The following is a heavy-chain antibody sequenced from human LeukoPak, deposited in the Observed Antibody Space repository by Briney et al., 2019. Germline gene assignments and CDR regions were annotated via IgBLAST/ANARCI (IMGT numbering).Heavy chain of an antibody. J-gene: IGHJ4*02. V-gene: IGHV4-59*12. CDR1: GGSISSYY. CDR2: IYYSGST. Sequence: SPSETLSLTCTVSGGSISSYYWSWIRQPPGKGLEWIGYIYYSGSTNYNPSLKSRVTISVDTSKNQFSLKLSSVTAADTAVYYCAREGDSSSWYGGKYFDYWGQGTLVTVSS. D-gene: IGHD6-13*01. CDR3: AREGDSSSWYGGKYFDY.